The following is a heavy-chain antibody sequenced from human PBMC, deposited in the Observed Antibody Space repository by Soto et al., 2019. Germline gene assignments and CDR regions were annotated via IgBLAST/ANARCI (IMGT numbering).Heavy chain of an antibody. CDR3: AGPCSGGSCYHYYFDY. J-gene: IGHJ4*02. CDR1: GGTFSSYA. V-gene: IGHV1-69*12. Sequence: QVQLVQSGAEVKKPGSSVKVSCKASGGTFSSYAISWVRQAPGQGLEWMGGIIPIFGTANYAQKFQGRVMITADESTSTAYMERCGLRSANTAVYYCAGPCSGGSCYHYYFDYWGQGTLFTVSS. CDR2: IIPIFGTA. D-gene: IGHD2-15*01.